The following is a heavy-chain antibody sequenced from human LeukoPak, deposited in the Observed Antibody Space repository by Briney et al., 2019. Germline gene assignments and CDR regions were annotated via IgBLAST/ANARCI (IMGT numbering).Heavy chain of an antibody. D-gene: IGHD2-15*01. CDR2: IYHSGST. V-gene: IGHV4-30-2*01. Sequence: PSETLSLTCAVSGGSISSGGYSWSWIRQPPGKGLGWIGYIYHSGSTYYNPSLKSRVTISVDRSKNQFSLNLSSVTAADTAVYYCAREGYCSGGSCDNWFDPWGQGTLVTVSS. CDR1: GGSISSGGYS. CDR3: AREGYCSGGSCDNWFDP. J-gene: IGHJ5*02.